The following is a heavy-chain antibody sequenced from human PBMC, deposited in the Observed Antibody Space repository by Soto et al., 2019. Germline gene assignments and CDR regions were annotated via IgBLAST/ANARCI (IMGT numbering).Heavy chain of an antibody. V-gene: IGHV4-39*01. CDR3: AGGGDIVVVPAAIGAYYYYGMDV. CDR1: GGSISSSSYY. J-gene: IGHJ6*02. CDR2: IYYSGST. D-gene: IGHD2-2*02. Sequence: LSLTCTVSGGSISSSSYYWGWIRQPPGKGLEWIGSIYYSGSTYYNPSLKSRVTISVDTSKNQFSLKLSSVTAADTAVYYCAGGGDIVVVPAAIGAYYYYGMDVWGQGTTVTVSS.